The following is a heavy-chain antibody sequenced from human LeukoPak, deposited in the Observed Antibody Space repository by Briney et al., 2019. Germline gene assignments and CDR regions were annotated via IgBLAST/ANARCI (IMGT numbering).Heavy chain of an antibody. V-gene: IGHV3-74*01. J-gene: IGHJ4*02. CDR1: GFTFSSYW. CDR2: INSDGSST. Sequence: GGSLRLSCAASGFTFSSYWMHWVRQAPGKGLVWVSRINSDGSSTSYADSVKGRFTISRGNAKNSLYLQMNSLRAEDTAVYYCARDPYGSGSYYAPYFDYWGQGTLVTVSS. D-gene: IGHD3-10*01. CDR3: ARDPYGSGSYYAPYFDY.